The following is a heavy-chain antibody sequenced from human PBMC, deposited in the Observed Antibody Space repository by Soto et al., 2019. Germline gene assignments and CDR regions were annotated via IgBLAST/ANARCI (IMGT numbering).Heavy chain of an antibody. CDR1: GGSISTSRYF. J-gene: IGHJ4*02. CDR3: ATLAYGSSLSVGY. Sequence: KSSETLSLTCAVSGGSISTSRYFWGWIRQPPGKGLEWIGSIYYSGSTYYNPSLRTRVTISVDRSKNQFSLKVSSVTAADTAVYYCATLAYGSSLSVGYWGQGTLVTVSS. D-gene: IGHD6-6*01. V-gene: IGHV4-39*01. CDR2: IYYSGST.